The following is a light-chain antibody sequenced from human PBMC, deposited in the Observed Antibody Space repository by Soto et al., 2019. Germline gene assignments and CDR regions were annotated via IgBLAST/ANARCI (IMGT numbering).Light chain of an antibody. Sequence: QSALTQPASVSGSPGQSITISCTGTSSDVGSYNLVSWYQQHPGKAPKLMIYEVSKRPSGVSNLFSGSKSGNTASLTISGLQAEDEADYYCCSYAGSSTVLFSGGTKLTVL. J-gene: IGLJ2*01. CDR1: SSDVGSYNL. CDR2: EVS. V-gene: IGLV2-23*02. CDR3: CSYAGSSTVL.